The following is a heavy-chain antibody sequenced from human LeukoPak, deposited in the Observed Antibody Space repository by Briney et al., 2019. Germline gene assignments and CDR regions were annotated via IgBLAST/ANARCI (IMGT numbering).Heavy chain of an antibody. J-gene: IGHJ6*02. CDR1: GGSFSGYY. V-gene: IGHV4-34*01. D-gene: IGHD2-15*01. CDR3: ARLLLGDCSGGSCKDDMDV. CDR2: INHSGST. Sequence: KASETLSLTCAVYGGSFSGYYWSWIRQPPGKGLEWIGEINHSGSTNYNPSLKSRVTISVDTSKNQFSLKLSSVTAADTAVYYCARLLLGDCSGGSCKDDMDVWGQGTTVTVSS.